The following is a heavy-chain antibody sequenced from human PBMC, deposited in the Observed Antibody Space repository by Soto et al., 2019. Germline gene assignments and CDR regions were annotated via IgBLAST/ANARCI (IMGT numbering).Heavy chain of an antibody. CDR1: GFTFSSYG. V-gene: IGHV3-33*01. D-gene: IGHD6-19*01. Sequence: QVQLVESGGGVVQPGRSLRLSCAASGFTFSSYGMHWVRQAPGKGLEWGAVIWYDGSNKYYAESVKGRFTISRDNSKNTLYLQMNSLRAEDTAVYYCARDSHVGSGWQLTADYWGQGTLVTVSS. J-gene: IGHJ4*02. CDR3: ARDSHVGSGWQLTADY. CDR2: IWYDGSNK.